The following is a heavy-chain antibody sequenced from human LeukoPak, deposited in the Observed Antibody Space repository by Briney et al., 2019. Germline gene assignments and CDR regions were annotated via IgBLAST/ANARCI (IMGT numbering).Heavy chain of an antibody. Sequence: SETLSLTCAVYGGSFSGYYWSWIRQPPGKGLEWIGEINHSGSTYYNPSLKSRVTISVDTSKNQFSLKLSSVTAADTAVYYCARHQGRLFGVVIPPYFDYWGQGTLVTVSS. V-gene: IGHV4-34*01. CDR3: ARHQGRLFGVVIPPYFDY. CDR1: GGSFSGYY. J-gene: IGHJ4*02. CDR2: INHSGST. D-gene: IGHD3-3*01.